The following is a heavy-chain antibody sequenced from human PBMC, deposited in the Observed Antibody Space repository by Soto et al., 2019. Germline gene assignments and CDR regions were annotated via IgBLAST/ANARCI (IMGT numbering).Heavy chain of an antibody. Sequence: GGSLRLSCAASGFTFSDYYMSWIRQAPGKGLEWVSYISSSSSYTNYADSVKGRFTISRDNAKNSLYLQMNSLRAEDTAVYYCARVSWGTAMVFDYWGQGTLVTVSS. D-gene: IGHD5-18*01. J-gene: IGHJ4*02. CDR1: GFTFSDYY. CDR3: ARVSWGTAMVFDY. V-gene: IGHV3-11*06. CDR2: ISSSSSYT.